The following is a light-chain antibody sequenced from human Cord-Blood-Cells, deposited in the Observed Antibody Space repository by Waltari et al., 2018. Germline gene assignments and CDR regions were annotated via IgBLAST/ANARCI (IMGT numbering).Light chain of an antibody. CDR2: EVS. V-gene: IGLV2-14*01. CDR1: SSDVGGYNY. CDR3: SSYTSSSTWV. Sequence: QSALTQPASVSGSPGQSITISCTGTSSDVGGYNYVSWYQQHPGKATKLMIYEVSSRPSGVSNRCSGAKSGNTASLTISGLQAEDEADYYCSSYTSSSTWVFGGGTKLTVL. J-gene: IGLJ3*02.